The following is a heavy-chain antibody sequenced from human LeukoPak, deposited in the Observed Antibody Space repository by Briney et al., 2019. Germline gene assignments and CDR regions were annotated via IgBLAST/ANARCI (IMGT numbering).Heavy chain of an antibody. D-gene: IGHD3-3*01. CDR3: ARLVGAYFWSGSYYGMDV. V-gene: IGHV4-39*01. CDR1: GGSFSGYY. Sequence: SETLSLTCAVYGGSFSGYYWGWIRQPPGKGLEWIGSIYYSGSTYYNPSLKSRVTISVDTSKNQFSLKLSSVTAADTVVYYCARLVGAYFWSGSYYGMDVWGQGTTVTVSS. CDR2: IYYSGST. J-gene: IGHJ6*02.